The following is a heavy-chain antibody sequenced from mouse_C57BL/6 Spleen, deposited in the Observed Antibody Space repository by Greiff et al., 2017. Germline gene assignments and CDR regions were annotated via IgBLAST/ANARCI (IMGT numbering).Heavy chain of an antibody. D-gene: IGHD3-2*02. CDR2: IYPGGGYT. V-gene: IGHV1-63*01. J-gene: IGHJ2*01. CDR3: ARSSSGYDY. Sequence: QVHVKQSGAELVRPGTSVKMSCKASGYTFTNYWIGWANQRPGHGLEWIGDIYPGGGYTNYNEKFKGKATLTADKSSSTAYMQFSSLTSEDSAISYCARSSSGYDYWGQGTTLTVSS. CDR1: GYTFTNYW.